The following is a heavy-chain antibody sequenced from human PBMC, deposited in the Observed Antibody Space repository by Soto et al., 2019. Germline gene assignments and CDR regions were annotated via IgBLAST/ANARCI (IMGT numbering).Heavy chain of an antibody. CDR1: GDSISSSSYY. CDR2: IYYSGST. CDR3: ARHPPYYYGDHNPPHYFDY. V-gene: IGHV4-39*01. J-gene: IGHJ4*02. D-gene: IGHD4-17*01. Sequence: PETLSLTCTVPGDSISSSSYYWGWIRQPPGKGLEWIGSIYYSGSTYYNPSLKSSVTISLDTSKNQFSLQLSSVTAADTAVYYCARHPPYYYGDHNPPHYFDYWGQGTLVTVSS.